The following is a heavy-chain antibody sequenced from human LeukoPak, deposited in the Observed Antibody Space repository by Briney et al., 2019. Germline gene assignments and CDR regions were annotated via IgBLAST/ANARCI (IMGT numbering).Heavy chain of an antibody. CDR2: TYYRSKWSH. CDR3: ARGNRDFDS. CDR1: GDSVPTNSAA. D-gene: IGHD2-21*02. Sequence: SQTLSLTCAISGDSVPTNSAAWNWIRQSPSRGLEWLGRTYYRSKWSHDYAPSVQSRITINPDTSKNQFSLHLNSVTPEDTAVYYCARGNRDFDSWGQGTLVTVSS. V-gene: IGHV6-1*01. J-gene: IGHJ5*01.